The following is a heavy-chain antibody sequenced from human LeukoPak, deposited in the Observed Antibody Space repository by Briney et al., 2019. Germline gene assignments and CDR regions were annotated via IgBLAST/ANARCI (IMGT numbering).Heavy chain of an antibody. CDR1: AYTHTVYY. V-gene: IGHV1-2*02. CDR3: ARSNSASRRGDKWFYL. CDR2: ISPNSGGT. D-gene: IGHD1-26*01. J-gene: IGHJ5*02. Sequence: ASVKVSFKATAYTHTVYYMHCVRPAPGQGLEWMGWISPNSGGTKSAQKFQGRVTMTRDTSISTAYMELSSLRSDGTSVDDWARSNSASRRGDKWFYLWGQGTLVTVSS.